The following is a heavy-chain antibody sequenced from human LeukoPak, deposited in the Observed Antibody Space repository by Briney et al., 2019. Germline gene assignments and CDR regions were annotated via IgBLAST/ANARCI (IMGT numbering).Heavy chain of an antibody. CDR3: AKDGWFGELLSSIDY. CDR1: GFTFSSYW. V-gene: IGHV3-7*03. CDR2: IKQDGSEK. J-gene: IGHJ4*02. Sequence: GGSLRLSCAASGFTFSSYWMSWVRQAPGKGLEWVANIKQDGSEKYYVDSVKGPFTSSRDNSKKALYLQMNSLRAEDTAVYYCAKDGWFGELLSSIDYWGQGTLVTVSS. D-gene: IGHD3-10*01.